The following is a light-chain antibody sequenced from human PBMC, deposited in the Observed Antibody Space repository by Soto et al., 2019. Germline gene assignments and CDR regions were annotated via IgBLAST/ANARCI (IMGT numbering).Light chain of an antibody. CDR2: WAS. CDR1: QSVLYSSNNKNY. J-gene: IGKJ1*01. CDR3: QQYYNTPWT. Sequence: DIVMTQSPDSLVVSLGERATINCKSSQSVLYSSNNKNYVAWYQQKSGQPPKLLIYWASTRESGVPDRFSGSGFGTDFTLTIRSLQAEDVAVYYCQQYYNTPWTFGQGTKVAIK. V-gene: IGKV4-1*01.